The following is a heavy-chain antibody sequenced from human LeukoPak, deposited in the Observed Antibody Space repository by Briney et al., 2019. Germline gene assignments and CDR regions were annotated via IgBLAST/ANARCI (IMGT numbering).Heavy chain of an antibody. CDR1: GFTFSNAW. CDR3: TTGVDGSYYPFDY. V-gene: IGHV3-15*01. CDR2: IKSKTDGGTT. D-gene: IGHD1-26*01. Sequence: GGSLRLSCAASGFTFSNAWMSWVRQAPGKGLGWVGRIKSKTDGGTTDYAAPVKGRFTISRDDSKNTLYLQMNSLKTEDTAVYYCTTGVDGSYYPFDYWGQGTLVTVSS. J-gene: IGHJ4*02.